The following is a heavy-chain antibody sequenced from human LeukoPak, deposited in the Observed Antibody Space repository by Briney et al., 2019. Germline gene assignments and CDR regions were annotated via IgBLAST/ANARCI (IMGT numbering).Heavy chain of an antibody. D-gene: IGHD6-13*01. Sequence: PGGSLRLSCAASGFTFSSYVTSWVRQAPGKGLEWVSAISGSGGSTYYADSVKGRFTISRDNSKNTLYLQMNSLRAEDTAVYYCAKTIAAAGYYFDYWGQGTLVTVSS. CDR2: ISGSGGST. CDR3: AKTIAAAGYYFDY. CDR1: GFTFSSYV. V-gene: IGHV3-23*01. J-gene: IGHJ4*02.